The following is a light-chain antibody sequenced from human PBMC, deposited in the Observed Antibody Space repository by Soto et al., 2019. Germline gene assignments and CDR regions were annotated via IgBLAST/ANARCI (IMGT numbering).Light chain of an antibody. CDR2: DAS. Sequence: EIVLTQSPGTLSLSPGERATLSCRATESVVSNYLAWYQLKPGQAPRLLIYDASSRATGIPDRFSGSGSGTDFTLTISSLQPDDFATYYCQQYNSYSFGQGTKVDIK. CDR3: QQYNSYS. J-gene: IGKJ1*01. V-gene: IGKV3-20*01. CDR1: ESVVSNY.